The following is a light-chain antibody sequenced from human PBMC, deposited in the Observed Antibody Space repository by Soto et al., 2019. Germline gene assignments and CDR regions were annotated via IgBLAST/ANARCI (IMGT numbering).Light chain of an antibody. CDR3: SSYGGSNTVV. J-gene: IGLJ2*01. Sequence: QSALTQPPSASGSPGQSVTISCTGNSNDVGHSSFISWYQQHPGKGPKLIIYEVSKRPSGVPDRLSGSKSGNTASLTVSGLQAEDEADYYCSSYGGSNTVVFGGGTKLTVL. V-gene: IGLV2-8*01. CDR1: SNDVGHSSF. CDR2: EVS.